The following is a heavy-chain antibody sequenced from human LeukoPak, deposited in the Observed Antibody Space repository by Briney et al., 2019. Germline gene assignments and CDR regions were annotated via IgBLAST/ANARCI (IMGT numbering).Heavy chain of an antibody. CDR1: GGSISSYY. D-gene: IGHD2-2*02. CDR3: ASRWVLCSTSCYRYDY. V-gene: IGHV4-4*07. J-gene: IGHJ4*02. CDR2: IYSSGST. Sequence: PSETLSLTCTVSGGSISSYYWSWIRQPAGKGLEWIGRIYSSGSTNYNPSLKSRVTISVDTSKNQFSLKLSSVTAADTAVYYCASRWVLCSTSCYRYDYWGQGTLVTVSS.